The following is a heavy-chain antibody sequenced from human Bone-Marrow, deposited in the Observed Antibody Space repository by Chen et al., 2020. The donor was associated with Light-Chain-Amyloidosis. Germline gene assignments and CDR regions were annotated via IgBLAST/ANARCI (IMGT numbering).Heavy chain of an antibody. V-gene: IGHV3-23*01. D-gene: IGHD3-10*01. J-gene: IGHJ6*02. CDR1: GFTFSSYP. CDR2: ISGSGSST. Sequence: EVQLLESGGGLVQPGGSLRLSCAASGFTFSSYPMSWVRQAPGKGLEWISGISGSGSSTYYADSVKGRFTISRDNSKNTLYPQMNSLRAEDTAIYYCSREVTTNYGMDVWGQGTAVTVSS. CDR3: SREVTTNYGMDV.